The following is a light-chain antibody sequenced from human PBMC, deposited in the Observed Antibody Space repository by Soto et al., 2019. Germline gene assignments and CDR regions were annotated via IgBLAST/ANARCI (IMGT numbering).Light chain of an antibody. CDR3: NSYAGSNIYV. V-gene: IGLV2-8*01. Sequence: QSALTQPASVSGSPGQSITISCTGTSSDVGGYNYVSWYQQHPGKAPKLMIYEVTKRPSGVPGRFSGSKSGNTASLTVSGLQAEDEADYYCNSYAGSNIYVFGTGTKLTVL. CDR1: SSDVGGYNY. CDR2: EVT. J-gene: IGLJ1*01.